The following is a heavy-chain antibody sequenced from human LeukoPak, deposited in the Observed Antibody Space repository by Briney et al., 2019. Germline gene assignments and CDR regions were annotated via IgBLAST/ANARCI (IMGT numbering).Heavy chain of an antibody. V-gene: IGHV4-59*01. D-gene: IGHD1-26*01. CDR1: GGSIGSYY. J-gene: IGHJ4*02. Sequence: KPSETLSLTCTVSGGSIGSYYWSWIRQPPGKGLEWIGYIYYSGSTNHDPSLKSRVTISLDTSKNQFSLKLTSVTAADTAVYYCARGWAYFDYWGQGALVTVSS. CDR2: IYYSGST. CDR3: ARGWAYFDY.